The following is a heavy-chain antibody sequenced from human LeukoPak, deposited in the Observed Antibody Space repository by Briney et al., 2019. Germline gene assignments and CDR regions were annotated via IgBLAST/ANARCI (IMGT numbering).Heavy chain of an antibody. CDR2: MKRDGGEK. CDR3: ASLDTAHPSGVH. Sequence: PGGSLRLSCEASTFTFTPGWMSWVRQAPEKGREWVAMMKRDGGEKHYVDSVRGRFTISRDNAKNSLYLQMDSLRDEDTAVYYCASLDTAHPSGVHWGQGTLVTVSS. CDR1: TFTFTPGW. V-gene: IGHV3-7*01. D-gene: IGHD5-18*01. J-gene: IGHJ4*02.